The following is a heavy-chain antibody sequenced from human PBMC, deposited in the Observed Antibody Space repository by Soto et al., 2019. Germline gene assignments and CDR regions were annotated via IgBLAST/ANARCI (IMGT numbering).Heavy chain of an antibody. J-gene: IGHJ5*02. D-gene: IGHD3-9*01. CDR2: ITDTGGRT. Sequence: GGSLRLSCVASGFIFNDYAMSWVRQAPGKGLEWVSGITDTGGRTLYADSVKGRFTVSRDRNTLFLHMGSLRAEDTAIYYCAKTPGVDTPGYPSCHVDLWGQGALVTVSS. CDR3: AKTPGVDTPGYPSCHVDL. CDR1: GFIFNDYA. V-gene: IGHV3-23*01.